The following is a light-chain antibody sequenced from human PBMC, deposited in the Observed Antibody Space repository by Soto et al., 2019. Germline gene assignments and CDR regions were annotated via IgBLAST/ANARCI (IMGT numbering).Light chain of an antibody. CDR3: QHYNCYSEA. CDR1: QTISSW. Sequence: DIQMPQSPSTLSASVGDRFTITCRASQTISSWLAWYQQKPGKAPKLLIYKASTLKSGVPSRFSGSGSGTEFTLTISSLQPDDFATYYCQHYNCYSEAFGQGTKVDIK. J-gene: IGKJ1*01. CDR2: KAS. V-gene: IGKV1-5*03.